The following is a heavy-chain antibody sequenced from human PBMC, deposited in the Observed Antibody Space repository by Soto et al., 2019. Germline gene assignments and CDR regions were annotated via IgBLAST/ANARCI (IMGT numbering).Heavy chain of an antibody. Sequence: QITLKESGPTLVEPTQTLTLTCTFSGFSFTTTGVGVGWIRQPPGKALEVLALVYRDDDCRYIPSLRSRLTVTKDTSKKQVFHTITNLDPVDTATYYCAHTPWGYCSSVSCYFEHWGQGTLVTVSS. J-gene: IGHJ4*02. CDR2: VYRDDDC. CDR3: AHTPWGYCSSVSCYFEH. V-gene: IGHV2-5*02. CDR1: GFSFTTTGVG. D-gene: IGHD2-2*01.